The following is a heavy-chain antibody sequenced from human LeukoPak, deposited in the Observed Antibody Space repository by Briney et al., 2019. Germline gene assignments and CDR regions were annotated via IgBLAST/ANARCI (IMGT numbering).Heavy chain of an antibody. CDR1: GGSISSSSYY. J-gene: IGHJ3*01. V-gene: IGHV4-39*07. CDR3: ARVNKDYGDNVRLGYYDAFDV. D-gene: IGHD4-17*01. CDR2: VNHSGST. Sequence: SETLSLTCTVSGGSISSSSYYWSWIRQPPGKGLEWIGEVNHSGSTNYNSSLKSRVTISVDTSKNQFSLKLSSVTAADTAVYYCARVNKDYGDNVRLGYYDAFDVWGQGTMVTVSS.